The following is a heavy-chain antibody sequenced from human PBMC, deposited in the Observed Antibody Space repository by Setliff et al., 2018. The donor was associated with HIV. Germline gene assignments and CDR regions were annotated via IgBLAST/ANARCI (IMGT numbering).Heavy chain of an antibody. Sequence: GGSLRLSCAGSEFAFSSYAMSWVRQAPGKGLEWVSAISGSGGSTNYADSVKGRLTISRDNSKNTLYLQMNSLRAEDTAVYYCVKGFECGGDCYSAFDYWGQGNLVTVSS. J-gene: IGHJ4*02. V-gene: IGHV3-23*01. CDR1: EFAFSSYA. CDR2: ISGSGGST. D-gene: IGHD2-21*02. CDR3: VKGFECGGDCYSAFDY.